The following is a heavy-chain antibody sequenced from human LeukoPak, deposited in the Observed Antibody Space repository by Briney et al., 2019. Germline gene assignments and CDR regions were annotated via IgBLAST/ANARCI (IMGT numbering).Heavy chain of an antibody. Sequence: PGGSLRLSCAASGFTFSSYSMNWVRQAPGQGLEWVSSISSSSSYIYYADSVKGRFTISRDNAKNSLYLQMNSLRAEDTAVYYRARGFQYYDFWSGYLPADYWGQGTLVTVSS. J-gene: IGHJ4*02. V-gene: IGHV3-21*01. CDR2: ISSSSSYI. D-gene: IGHD3-3*01. CDR1: GFTFSSYS. CDR3: ARGFQYYDFWSGYLPADY.